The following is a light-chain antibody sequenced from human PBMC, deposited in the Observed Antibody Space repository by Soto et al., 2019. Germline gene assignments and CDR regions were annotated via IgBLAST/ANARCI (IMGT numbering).Light chain of an antibody. CDR1: SSDVGGYHY. V-gene: IGLV2-14*01. CDR3: TSYTSRNTYF. Sequence: QSALTQPASVSASPGQSITISCTGTSSDVGGYHYVSWYQQHPGKAPKLIIYEVNNRPSGVSNRFSGSKSGNTASLTISGLQPEDEADYYCTSYTSRNTYFFGSGTKLTVL. CDR2: EVN. J-gene: IGLJ1*01.